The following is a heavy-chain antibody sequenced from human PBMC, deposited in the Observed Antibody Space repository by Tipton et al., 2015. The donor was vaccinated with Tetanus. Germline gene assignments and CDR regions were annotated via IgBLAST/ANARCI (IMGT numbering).Heavy chain of an antibody. CDR1: GFTLRRYG. CDR3: VREDIVLRIYAVMDL. D-gene: IGHD2-15*01. J-gene: IGHJ5*02. CDR2: IWFDGSKT. Sequence: SLRLSCAASGFTLRRYGMHWVRQAPGKGLEWVAIIWFDGSKTYYADSVKGRFTVSRDNAKNTVYLEMNGLRAEDTAVYYCVREDIVLRIYAVMDLWGQGTLVTVSS. V-gene: IGHV3-33*01.